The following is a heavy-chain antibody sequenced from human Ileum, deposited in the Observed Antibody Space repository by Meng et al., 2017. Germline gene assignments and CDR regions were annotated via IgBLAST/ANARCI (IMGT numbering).Heavy chain of an antibody. Sequence: VRLQESGPGLVRPSGTLSITCNVSGGSVSSASYYWSWIRQPPGKGLEWIGLIHYSGSRNYNPSLKSRVTMSVDTSKNQVSLRLTSVTAADTAVYYCARFYGSGTFEVHDYWGQGTLVTVSS. CDR1: GGSVSSASYY. J-gene: IGHJ4*02. D-gene: IGHD3-10*01. CDR2: IHYSGSR. CDR3: ARFYGSGTFEVHDY. V-gene: IGHV4-61*01.